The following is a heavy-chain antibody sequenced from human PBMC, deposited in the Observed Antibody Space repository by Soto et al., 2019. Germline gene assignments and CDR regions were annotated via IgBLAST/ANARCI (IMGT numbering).Heavy chain of an antibody. CDR1: GFTFNIYA. CDR2: TGATGRTT. J-gene: IGHJ4*02. D-gene: IGHD1-1*01. Sequence: GGSLRLSFAASGFTFNIYAMTWVRQAPGKGLEWVSTTGATGRTTYYSDAVKVRFTVSRHNSKNKLDLQMSNLRAEDTAVYYCATVHNNSRSFYXWGQGTLVTVSX. CDR3: ATVHNNSRSFYX. V-gene: IGHV3-23*01.